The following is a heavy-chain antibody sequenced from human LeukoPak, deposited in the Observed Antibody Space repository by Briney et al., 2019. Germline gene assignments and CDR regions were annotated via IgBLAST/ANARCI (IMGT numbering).Heavy chain of an antibody. D-gene: IGHD2-2*01. CDR2: ISFDGSNK. CDR3: APGCSSASCYGR. CDR1: GFSFSNYG. V-gene: IGHV3-30*03. J-gene: IGHJ4*02. Sequence: PAGSLRLSCAASGFSFSNYGIHWVRQAPGKGLEWVSMISFDGSNKNYADSVRGRFTISRDNSKNTAYLQMNSLRPEDTAVYYCAPGCSSASCYGRWGQGTLVTVSS.